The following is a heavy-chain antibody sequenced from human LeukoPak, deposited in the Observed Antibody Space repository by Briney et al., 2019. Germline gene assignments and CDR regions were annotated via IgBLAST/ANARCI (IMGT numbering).Heavy chain of an antibody. V-gene: IGHV3-13*04. CDR3: ARGRSGSYFDS. CDR1: GFTFSSYD. D-gene: IGHD1-26*01. Sequence: GGSLRLSCAASGFTFSSYDMHWVRQATGKGLEWVSAISTTGDTYYPGSVKGRFTISREKAKSSLYLQMNSLRAEDTAVYYCARGRSGSYFDSWGQGTLVAVSS. CDR2: ISTTGDT. J-gene: IGHJ4*02.